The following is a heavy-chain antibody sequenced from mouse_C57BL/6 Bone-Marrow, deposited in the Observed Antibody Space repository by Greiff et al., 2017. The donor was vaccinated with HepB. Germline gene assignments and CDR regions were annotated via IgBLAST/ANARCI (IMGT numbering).Heavy chain of an antibody. CDR3: ARGVPLDY. D-gene: IGHD6-1*01. V-gene: IGHV1-72*01. J-gene: IGHJ2*01. CDR1: GFNIKDYY. Sequence: QVQLQQSGAELVKPGASVKLSCTASGFNIKDYYMHWVKQRPGRGLEWIGRIDPNSGGTKYNDKFKSKATLTVDKPSSTAYMQLSSLTSEDSAVYYCARGVPLDYWGQGTTLTVSS. CDR2: IDPNSGGT.